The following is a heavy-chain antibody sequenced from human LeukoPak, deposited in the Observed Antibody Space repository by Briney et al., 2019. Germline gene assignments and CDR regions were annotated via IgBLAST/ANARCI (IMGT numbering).Heavy chain of an antibody. Sequence: SVKVSCKASGGTFSSYAISWVRQAPGQGLEWMGRIIPILGIANYAQKFQGRVTITADKSTSTAYMELSSLRSEDTAVYYCARDSEILRYFDWLSPPGDAFDIWGQGTMVTVSS. CDR2: IIPILGIA. J-gene: IGHJ3*02. D-gene: IGHD3-9*01. CDR3: ARDSEILRYFDWLSPPGDAFDI. CDR1: GGTFSSYA. V-gene: IGHV1-69*04.